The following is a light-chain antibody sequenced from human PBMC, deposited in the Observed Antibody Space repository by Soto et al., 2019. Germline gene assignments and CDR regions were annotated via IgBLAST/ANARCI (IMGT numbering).Light chain of an antibody. CDR2: GAS. V-gene: IGKV3-15*01. CDR3: HHYNNWPRT. Sequence: IGMTQSPASLSVSPGERATLSCRASQNVNSNLAWYQQKPGQAPRFLIYGASTRATGIPARFSGSGSGTEFTLTISSLQSEDFAVYYCHHYNNWPRTFGQGTKV. CDR1: QNVNSN. J-gene: IGKJ1*01.